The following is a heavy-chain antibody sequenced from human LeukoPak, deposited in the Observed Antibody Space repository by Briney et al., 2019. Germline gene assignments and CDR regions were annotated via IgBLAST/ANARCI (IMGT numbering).Heavy chain of an antibody. CDR2: IWYDGSNK. D-gene: IGHD3-10*01. CDR1: GFTFSSYG. J-gene: IGHJ4*02. V-gene: IGHV3-33*06. CDR3: AKDLNYGSGSYYIPYYFDY. Sequence: GGSLRLSCAASGFTFSSYGMHWVRQAPGKGLEWVAVIWYDGSNKYYADSVKGRFTISRDNSKNTLYLQMNSLRAEDTAVYYCAKDLNYGSGSYYIPYYFDYWGQGTLVTVSS.